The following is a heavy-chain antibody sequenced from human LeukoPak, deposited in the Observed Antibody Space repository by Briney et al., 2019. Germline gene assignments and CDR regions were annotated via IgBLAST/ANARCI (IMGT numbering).Heavy chain of an antibody. Sequence: GRSLRLSCAASGFTFDDYAMHWVRQAPGKGLEWASGISWNSGSIGYADSVKGRFTISRDNAKNSLYLQMNSLRAEDTAVYYCARVLRQRKYYYYYMDVWGKGTTVTISS. V-gene: IGHV3-9*01. CDR3: ARVLRQRKYYYYYMDV. CDR1: GFTFDDYA. D-gene: IGHD5-12*01. J-gene: IGHJ6*03. CDR2: ISWNSGSI.